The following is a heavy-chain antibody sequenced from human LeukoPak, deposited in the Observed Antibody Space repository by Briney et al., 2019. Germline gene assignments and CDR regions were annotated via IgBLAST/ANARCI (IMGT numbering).Heavy chain of an antibody. CDR1: GFTFSSYS. CDR2: ISRSSSYI. V-gene: IGHV3-21*01. Sequence: GGSLRLSCAASGFTFSSYSMSWVRQAPGKGLEWVSSISRSSSYIYYADSVKGRFTISRDNAKNSLYLQMNSLRAEDTAVYYCARDTAAADHDYWGQGTLVTVSS. J-gene: IGHJ4*01. CDR3: ARDTAAADHDY. D-gene: IGHD6-13*01.